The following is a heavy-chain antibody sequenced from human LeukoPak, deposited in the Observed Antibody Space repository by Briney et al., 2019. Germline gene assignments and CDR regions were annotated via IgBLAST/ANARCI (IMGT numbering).Heavy chain of an antibody. CDR2: IYTSGST. D-gene: IGHD2-2*01. Sequence: SETLSLTCTVSGGSISSGSYYWSWIRQPAGKGLEWIGRIYTSGSTNYNPSLKSRVTISVDTSKNQFSLKLSSVTAADTAVYYCAREVPAANGGWFDPWGQGTLATVSS. CDR1: GGSISSGSYY. CDR3: AREVPAANGGWFDP. J-gene: IGHJ5*02. V-gene: IGHV4-61*02.